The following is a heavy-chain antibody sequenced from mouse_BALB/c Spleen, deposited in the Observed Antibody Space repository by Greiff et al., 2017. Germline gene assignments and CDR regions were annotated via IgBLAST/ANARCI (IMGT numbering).Heavy chain of an antibody. CDR1: GFTFSSFG. J-gene: IGHJ1*01. CDR3: ARSELGRWYFDV. CDR2: ISSGSSTI. Sequence: DVKLVESGGGLVQPGGSRKLSCAASGFTFSSFGMHWVRQAPEKGLEWVAYISSGSSTIYYADTVKGRFTISRDNPKNTLFLQMTSLRSEDTAMYYCARSELGRWYFDVWGAGTTVTVSS. V-gene: IGHV5-17*02. D-gene: IGHD4-1*01.